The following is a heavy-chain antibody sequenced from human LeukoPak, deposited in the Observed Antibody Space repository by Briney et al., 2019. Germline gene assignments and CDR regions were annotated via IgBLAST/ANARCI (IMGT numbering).Heavy chain of an antibody. Sequence: GGSLRLSCAASGFTFSTCGMTWVRQAPGKGLEWVSSISDSGRHTYYTDSVKGRFTISRDNSKNTLYLQMNSLRAEDTAVYYCAKLTSDLPELNYWGQGSLVTVSS. CDR3: AKLTSDLPELNY. D-gene: IGHD5-24*01. CDR2: ISDSGRHT. J-gene: IGHJ4*02. CDR1: GFTFSTCG. V-gene: IGHV3-23*01.